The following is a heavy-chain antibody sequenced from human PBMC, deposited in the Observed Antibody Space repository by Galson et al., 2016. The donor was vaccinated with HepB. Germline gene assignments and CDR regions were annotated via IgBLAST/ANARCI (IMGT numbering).Heavy chain of an antibody. D-gene: IGHD3-16*01. CDR1: GGSISRSSYF. CDR2: LYYSGVS. V-gene: IGHV4-39*01. CDR3: ARHDYVNYNWFDP. Sequence: SETLSLTCTVSGGSISRSSYFWGWIRQPPGKGLEWIGSLYYSGVSHYNPSLKSRVTISVDTSKNQFSLRLNSVTAADTAVYYCARHDYVNYNWFDPWGQGTLVTVSS. J-gene: IGHJ5*02.